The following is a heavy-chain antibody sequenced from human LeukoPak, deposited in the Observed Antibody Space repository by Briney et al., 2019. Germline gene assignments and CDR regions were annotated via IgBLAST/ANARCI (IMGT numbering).Heavy chain of an antibody. CDR1: GGTFSSSA. CDR2: IIPMFGTA. V-gene: IGHV1-69*13. CDR3: ARGRLPEGTRNYYMDV. D-gene: IGHD4-11*01. Sequence: ASVKVSCKASGGTFSSSAISWVRQAPGQGLEWMGGIIPMFGTANYAQKFQGRVTITADESTSTAYMELTSLRSEDTAVYYCARGRLPEGTRNYYMDVWGKGTTVTVSS. J-gene: IGHJ6*03.